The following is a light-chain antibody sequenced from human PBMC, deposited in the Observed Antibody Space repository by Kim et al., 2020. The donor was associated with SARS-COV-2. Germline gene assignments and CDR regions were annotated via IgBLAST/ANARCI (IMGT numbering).Light chain of an antibody. CDR2: YDT. J-gene: IGLJ2*01. CDR3: HVWDSGTYHVV. Sequence: APGKTAGVSGRRTNMGSKGVQWLQQKAGQAPVMVIYYDTSRPSGIPARFSASSSGNTATLTISSVEAGDEADYYCHVWDSGTYHVVFGGGTQLTVL. V-gene: IGLV3-21*04. CDR1: NMGSKG.